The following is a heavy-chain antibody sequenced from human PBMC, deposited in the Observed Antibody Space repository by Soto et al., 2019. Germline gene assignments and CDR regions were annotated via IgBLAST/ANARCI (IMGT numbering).Heavy chain of an antibody. CDR3: AKDLLLTTVTTVGD. CDR1: GFTFSTYG. D-gene: IGHD4-17*01. CDR2: ISYDGSNK. J-gene: IGHJ4*02. Sequence: QVQLVESGGGVVQPGRSLSLSCAASGFTFSTYGMHWVRQAPGKGLEWVAVISYDGSNKYYADSVKGRFTISRDNSKNTLWLQMDSLSAEDTAVYYCAKDLLLTTVTTVGDWGQGTLVTVSS. V-gene: IGHV3-30*18.